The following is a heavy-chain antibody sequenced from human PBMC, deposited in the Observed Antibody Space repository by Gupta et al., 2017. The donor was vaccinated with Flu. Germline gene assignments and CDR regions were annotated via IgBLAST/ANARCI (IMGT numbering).Heavy chain of an antibody. Sequence: MSTRSYYWGWIRQPPGKGLEWIGNFYYRGGTYYNPSLESRVTISVDTSKNQFFLQLSSVTAADTAIYYCARSIAVSNDIDYWGQGTLVTVSS. D-gene: IGHD6-19*01. CDR2: FYYRGGT. CDR1: MSTRSYY. V-gene: IGHV4-39*01. J-gene: IGHJ4*02. CDR3: ARSIAVSNDIDY.